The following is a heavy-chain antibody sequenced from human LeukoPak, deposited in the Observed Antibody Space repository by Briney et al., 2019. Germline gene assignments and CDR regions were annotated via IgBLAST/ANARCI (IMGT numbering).Heavy chain of an antibody. J-gene: IGHJ4*02. CDR3: ARGGDGYKLDY. Sequence: GGSLRLSCAASGFTFSSYGMHWVRQAPGKGLEWVAVIWYDGSNKYYADSVKGRFTISRDNSKSTLYLQMNSLRAEDTAVYYCARGGDGYKLDYWGQGTLVTVSS. CDR2: IWYDGSNK. CDR1: GFTFSSYG. D-gene: IGHD5-24*01. V-gene: IGHV3-33*01.